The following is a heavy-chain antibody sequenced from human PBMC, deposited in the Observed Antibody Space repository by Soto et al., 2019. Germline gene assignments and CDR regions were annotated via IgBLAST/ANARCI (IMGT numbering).Heavy chain of an antibody. CDR2: IIPILGIA. CDR1: GATFSSYT. D-gene: IGHD2-2*01. V-gene: IGHV1-69*02. CDR3: ASRDCSSTSCYVAFDI. J-gene: IGHJ3*02. Sequence: ASVKVSCKASGATFSSYTISWVRQAPGQGLEWMGRIIPILGIANYAQKFQGRVTITADKSTSTAYMELSSLRSEDTAVYYSASRDCSSTSCYVAFDIWGQGTMVTVSS.